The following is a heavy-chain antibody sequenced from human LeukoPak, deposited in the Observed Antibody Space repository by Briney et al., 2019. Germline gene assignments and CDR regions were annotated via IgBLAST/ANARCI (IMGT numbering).Heavy chain of an antibody. D-gene: IGHD6-13*01. Sequence: ASVNVSCKVSGYTLTELSMHWVRQAPGKGLEWMGGFDPVDGETIYAQKFQGRVTMAEDTSTDTAYMELSSLRSEDTAVYYCATPGSWYSLDYWGQGTLVTVSS. V-gene: IGHV1-24*01. J-gene: IGHJ4*02. CDR2: FDPVDGET. CDR1: GYTLTELS. CDR3: ATPGSWYSLDY.